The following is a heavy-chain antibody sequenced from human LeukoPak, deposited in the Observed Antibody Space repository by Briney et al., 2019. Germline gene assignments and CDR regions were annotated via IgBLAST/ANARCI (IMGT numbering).Heavy chain of an antibody. CDR2: IYYSGST. J-gene: IGHJ4*02. CDR1: GGSISSSSYY. CDR3: ARHIIRKGSSGWYVLGCYFDY. D-gene: IGHD6-19*01. Sequence: PSETLSLTCTVSGGSISSSSYYWGWIRQPPGRGLEWIGSIYYSGSTYYNPSLKSRVTISVDTSKNQFSLKLSSVTAADTAVYYCARHIIRKGSSGWYVLGCYFDYWGQGTLVTVSS. V-gene: IGHV4-39*01.